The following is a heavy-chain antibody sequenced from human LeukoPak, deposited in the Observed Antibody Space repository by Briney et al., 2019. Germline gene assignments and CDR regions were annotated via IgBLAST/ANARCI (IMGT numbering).Heavy chain of an antibody. V-gene: IGHV3-73*01. CDR3: TRPGIATTGSDY. J-gene: IGHJ4*02. Sequence: GGSLRLSCAASGFTFSGSAMHWVRQASGKGLEWVGRIRTKANSYATAYAASVEGRFIVSRDDSKNMAYLQMDSLSTEDTAVYYCTRPGIATTGSDYWGQGTLVTVSS. D-gene: IGHD3-9*01. CDR2: IRTKANSYAT. CDR1: GFTFSGSA.